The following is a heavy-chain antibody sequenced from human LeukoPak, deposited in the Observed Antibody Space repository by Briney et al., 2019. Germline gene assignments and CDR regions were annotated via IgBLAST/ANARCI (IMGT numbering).Heavy chain of an antibody. CDR1: GFTFSDYY. J-gene: IGHJ5*02. Sequence: GGSLRLSCAASGFTFSDYYMSWVRQAPGKGLEWVAVISYDGSNKYYADSVKGRFTISRDNSKNTLYLQMNSLRAEDTAVYYCAKDSSKLLRCSGGSCYSGWFDPWGQGTLVTVSS. CDR2: ISYDGSNK. D-gene: IGHD2-15*01. CDR3: AKDSSKLLRCSGGSCYSGWFDP. V-gene: IGHV3-30*18.